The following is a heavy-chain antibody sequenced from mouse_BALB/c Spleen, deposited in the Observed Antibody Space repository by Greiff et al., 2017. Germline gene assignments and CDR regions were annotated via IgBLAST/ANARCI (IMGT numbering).Heavy chain of an antibody. Sequence: DVKLVESGGGLVQPGGSRKLSCAASGFTFSSFGMHWVRQAPEKGLEWVAYISSGSSTIYYADTVKGRFTISRDNPKNTLFLQMTSLRSEDTAMYYCARYDYDGYAMDYWGQGTSVTVSS. J-gene: IGHJ4*01. CDR1: GFTFSSFG. CDR2: ISSGSSTI. CDR3: ARYDYDGYAMDY. V-gene: IGHV5-17*02. D-gene: IGHD2-4*01.